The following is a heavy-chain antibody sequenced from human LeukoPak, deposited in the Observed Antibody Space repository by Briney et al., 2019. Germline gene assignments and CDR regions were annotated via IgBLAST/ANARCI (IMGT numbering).Heavy chain of an antibody. J-gene: IGHJ6*01. CDR2: INPNSGGT. CDR1: GYTFTGYY. D-gene: IGHD1-14*01. V-gene: IGHV1-2*02. CDR3: FEDRYQYYGMDG. Sequence: GASVKVSCKASGYTFTGYYMHWVRQAPGQGLEWMGWINPNSGGTNYAQKFQGRVTMTRDTSISTAYMELSRLRSDDTAVYYWFEDRYQYYGMDGWGQGNTVNVSS.